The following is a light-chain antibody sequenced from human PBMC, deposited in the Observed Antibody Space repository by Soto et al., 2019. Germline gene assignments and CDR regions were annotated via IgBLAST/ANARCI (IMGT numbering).Light chain of an antibody. CDR1: QSLSSSY. V-gene: IGKV3-20*01. J-gene: IGKJ2*01. Sequence: EIVSTQSPGTLSLSPGERATLSCRASQSLSSSYLAWYQQKPGQAPRLLIYGASNRATGIPDRFSGSGSGTDFTLTISRLEPEDFAVYYCQQYGSSPPYAFGQGTKLEIK. CDR2: GAS. CDR3: QQYGSSPPYA.